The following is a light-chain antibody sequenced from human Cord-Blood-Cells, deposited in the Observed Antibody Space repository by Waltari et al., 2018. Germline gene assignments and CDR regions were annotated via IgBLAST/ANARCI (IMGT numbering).Light chain of an antibody. CDR3: QVWDSSSDHWV. V-gene: IGLV3-21*04. CDR2: YVS. J-gene: IGLJ3*02. Sequence: SYVLAQPPSVSVAPGKTARITCGGNNIGSKSVHWYQQKPGQAPVLVIYYVSDRPSGIPGRFSGSNSGNTATLTISRVEAGDEADYYCQVWDSSSDHWVFGGGTKLTVL. CDR1: NIGSKS.